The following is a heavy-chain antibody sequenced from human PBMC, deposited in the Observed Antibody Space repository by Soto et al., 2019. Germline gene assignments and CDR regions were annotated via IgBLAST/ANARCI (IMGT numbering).Heavy chain of an antibody. CDR3: AKGLVYGSGSYYPHYFDY. V-gene: IGHV3-23*01. D-gene: IGHD3-10*01. J-gene: IGHJ4*02. CDR1: GFTFSSYA. Sequence: EVQLLDSGGGLVQPGGSLRLSCAASGFTFSSYAMSWVRQAPGKGLEWVSAISGSGGSTYYADSVKGRLTISRDNSKNTLHLQMNSLRAEDTAVYYCAKGLVYGSGSYYPHYFDYWGQGTLVTVSS. CDR2: ISGSGGST.